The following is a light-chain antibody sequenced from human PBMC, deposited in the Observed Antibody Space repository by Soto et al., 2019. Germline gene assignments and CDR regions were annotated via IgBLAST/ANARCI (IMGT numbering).Light chain of an antibody. CDR1: SSNVGSNT. Sequence: QSVLTQPPSASGAPGQRVTISCSGGSSNVGSNTVSWYQQFPGTAPKLLIHSNNKRPSGVPDRFSGSKSGTSASLAISGLQSEDEADYYCAAWDDSLNASVFGGGTKLTVL. CDR2: SNN. J-gene: IGLJ7*01. V-gene: IGLV1-44*01. CDR3: AAWDDSLNASV.